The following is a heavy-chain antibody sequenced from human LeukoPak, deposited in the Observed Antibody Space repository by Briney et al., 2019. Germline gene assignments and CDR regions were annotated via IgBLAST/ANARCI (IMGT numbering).Heavy chain of an antibody. CDR2: INTNTGNS. CDR3: ARTYYDFWSGYSYDY. V-gene: IGHV7-4-1*02. D-gene: IGHD3-3*01. J-gene: IGHJ4*02. CDR1: GYTFTSYA. Sequence: GASVKVSCKASGYTFTSYAMNWVRQAPGQGFEWMGWINTNTGNSTYAQGFTGRFVFSLDTSVSTAYLQISSLKAEDTAVYYCARTYYDFWSGYSYDYWGQGTLVTVSS.